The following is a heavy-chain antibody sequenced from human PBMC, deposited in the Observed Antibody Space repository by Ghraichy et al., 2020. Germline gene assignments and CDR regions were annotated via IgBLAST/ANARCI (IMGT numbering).Heavy chain of an antibody. V-gene: IGHV4-31*02. CDR1: GGSISSGGYY. Sequence: SQTLSLTCTVSGGSISSGGYYWSWIRQHPGKGLEWIGYIYYSGSTYYNPSLKSRVTISVDTSQNQFSLKLTSVTAADTAVYYCARGGGLLGGSFDIWGQGTIVTVSS. CDR2: IYYSGST. J-gene: IGHJ3*02. CDR3: ARGGGLLGGSFDI. D-gene: IGHD3-22*01.